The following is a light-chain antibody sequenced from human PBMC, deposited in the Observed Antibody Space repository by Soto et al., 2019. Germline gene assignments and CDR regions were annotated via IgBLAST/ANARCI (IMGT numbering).Light chain of an antibody. CDR1: QSISSW. V-gene: IGKV1-5*01. Sequence: DIHVTQAPCTLCVSVVDLVTLTCRASQSISSWLAWYQQKPGKAPKLLLYDASTLQSGVPSRFSGSGSGTDFTLTISRLHPDDFATYYCQQYNTYPWTFGQGTKVDI. CDR3: QQYNTYPWT. J-gene: IGKJ1*01. CDR2: DAS.